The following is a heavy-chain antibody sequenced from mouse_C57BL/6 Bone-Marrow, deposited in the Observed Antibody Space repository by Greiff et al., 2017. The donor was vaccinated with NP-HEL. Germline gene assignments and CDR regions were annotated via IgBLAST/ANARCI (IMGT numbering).Heavy chain of an antibody. CDR3: AREYYYGSSFAY. CDR1: GYTFTSYW. V-gene: IGHV1-64*01. CDR2: IHPNSGST. J-gene: IGHJ3*01. D-gene: IGHD1-1*01. Sequence: VQLQQPGAELVKPGASVTLSCKASGYTFTSYWMHWVKQRPGQGLEWIGMIHPNSGSTNYNEKFKSKATLTVDKSSSTAYMQLSSLTSEDSAVYYCAREYYYGSSFAYWGQGTLVTVSA.